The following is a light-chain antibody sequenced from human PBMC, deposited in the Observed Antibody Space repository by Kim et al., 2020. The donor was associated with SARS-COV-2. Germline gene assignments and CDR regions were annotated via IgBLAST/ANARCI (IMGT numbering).Light chain of an antibody. CDR2: AAS. J-gene: IGKJ5*01. Sequence: DIQMTQSPPSLSPSVGDRVTITCRASQNISNYLNWYQQKPGRAPRLLVYAASSLHTGVPSRFIGSGSGTDFTLTVTSVQPEDYATYYCQQSRNIPITFGQGTRLEI. CDR1: QNISNY. CDR3: QQSRNIPIT. V-gene: IGKV1-39*01.